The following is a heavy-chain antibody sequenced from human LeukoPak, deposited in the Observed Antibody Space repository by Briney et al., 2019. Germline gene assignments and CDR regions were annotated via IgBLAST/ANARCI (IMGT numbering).Heavy chain of an antibody. CDR3: ATPAAGPGAEYSLY. V-gene: IGHV3-23*03. D-gene: IGHD6-13*01. CDR2: IYSGGST. Sequence: GGALRLSCAASGFTFSSYAMSWVRQAPGKGLEWVSVIYSGGSTYNADSVKGRFTTSRDNAKNSLDLQMNSLKVEDTAVYYCATPAAGPGAEYSLYWGQGTLVIVSS. J-gene: IGHJ1*01. CDR1: GFTFSSYA.